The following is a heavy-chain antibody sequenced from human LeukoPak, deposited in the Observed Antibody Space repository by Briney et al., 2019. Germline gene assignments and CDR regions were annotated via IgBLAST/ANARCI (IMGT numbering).Heavy chain of an antibody. V-gene: IGHV3-7*01. D-gene: IGHD3-10*01. CDR1: GFTFSSYW. Sequence: GGSLRLSCAPSGFTFSSYWMSWVRQAPGKGLEWVANIKQDGREKYYVDSLKGRSTISRDNAKNSLYLQMKTLRAEDTAVYYCARDRGFDPWGQGTLVTVSS. CDR3: ARDRGFDP. J-gene: IGHJ5*02. CDR2: IKQDGREK.